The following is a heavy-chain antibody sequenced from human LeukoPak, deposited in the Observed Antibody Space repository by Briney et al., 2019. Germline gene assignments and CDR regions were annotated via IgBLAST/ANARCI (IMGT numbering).Heavy chain of an antibody. V-gene: IGHV4-4*07. D-gene: IGHD3-16*01. CDR2: IYTSGNT. CDR3: ARVGFYDYGMDV. CDR1: GXSIGSYY. Sequence: SETLSLTCTVSGXSIGSYYWSWIRQPAGKGLEWIGRIYTSGNTNYSPSLESRVTMSVDTSKNQFSLELTSVTAADTALYYCARVGFYDYGMDVWGQGITVTVSS. J-gene: IGHJ6*02.